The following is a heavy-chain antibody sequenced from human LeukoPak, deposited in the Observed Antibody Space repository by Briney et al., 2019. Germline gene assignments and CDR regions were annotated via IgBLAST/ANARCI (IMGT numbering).Heavy chain of an antibody. Sequence: GSLRLSCAASGFTLSSFEMNWVRQAPGKGLEWIGSIFYSGSTAYYNPSLKSRVTISIDTSKNQFSLRLTSVTAADTSVYYCASLDGSADSWGLGTPVTVSS. CDR2: IFYSGST. CDR1: GFTLSSFE. CDR3: ASLDGSADS. J-gene: IGHJ5*01. V-gene: IGHV4-59*05. D-gene: IGHD3-10*01.